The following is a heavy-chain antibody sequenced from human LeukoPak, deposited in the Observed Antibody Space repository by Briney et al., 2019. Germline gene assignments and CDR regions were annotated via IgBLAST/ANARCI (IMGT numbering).Heavy chain of an antibody. Sequence: GGSLRLSCAASGFTLSSYAMSWVGQAAGKGVEGVSVIIGNGGSTYYADSVQGRFTISSDNSKNTLYLQMNSLRAEDTAVYYCAKAAGSSGYYYSDYWGQGTLVTVSS. V-gene: IGHV3-23*01. J-gene: IGHJ4*02. CDR3: AKAAGSSGYYYSDY. CDR2: IIGNGGST. CDR1: GFTLSSYA. D-gene: IGHD3-22*01.